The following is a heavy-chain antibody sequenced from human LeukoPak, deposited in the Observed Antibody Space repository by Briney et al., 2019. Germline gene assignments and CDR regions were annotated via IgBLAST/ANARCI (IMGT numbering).Heavy chain of an antibody. Sequence: GASVKVSCKASGYTLTGYYMHWVRQAPGQGLECMGWINPNSGVTNYAQKFQGRVTMTRDTSISTAYMELTRLTSDDTAVYYCARVRGAHSIGWDGMDVWGQGTTVTVSS. CDR3: ARVRGAHSIGWDGMDV. CDR1: GYTLTGYY. J-gene: IGHJ6*02. CDR2: INPNSGVT. D-gene: IGHD6-19*01. V-gene: IGHV1-2*02.